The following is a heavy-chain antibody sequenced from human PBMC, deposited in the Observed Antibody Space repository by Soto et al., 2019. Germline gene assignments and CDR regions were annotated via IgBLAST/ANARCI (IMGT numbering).Heavy chain of an antibody. CDR3: AGGGPLGYCSGGSCYSSGYYYGMDV. CDR1: GGTFSSYA. V-gene: IGHV1-69*13. CDR2: IIPIFGTA. D-gene: IGHD2-15*01. J-gene: IGHJ6*02. Sequence: SVKVSSKASGGTFSSYAISWVRQAPGQGLEWMGGIIPIFGTANYAQKFQGRVTITADESTSTAYMKLSSLRSDDTAVYYCAGGGPLGYCSGGSCYSSGYYYGMDVWGHGTTVTVSS.